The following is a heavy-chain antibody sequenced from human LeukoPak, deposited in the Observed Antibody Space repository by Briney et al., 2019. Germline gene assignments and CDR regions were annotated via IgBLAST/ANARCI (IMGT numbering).Heavy chain of an antibody. D-gene: IGHD6-13*01. CDR1: GFTFSSYW. Sequence: PGGSLRLSCAVSGFTFSSYWMNWVRQAPGKGLEWVASIGQDGGEKSYVDSVKGRFIISRDNTKNSLYLQINSLRAEDTAMYYCARDGTAAGLYFDLWGQGTLVTVSS. CDR2: IGQDGGEK. J-gene: IGHJ4*01. V-gene: IGHV3-7*01. CDR3: ARDGTAAGLYFDL.